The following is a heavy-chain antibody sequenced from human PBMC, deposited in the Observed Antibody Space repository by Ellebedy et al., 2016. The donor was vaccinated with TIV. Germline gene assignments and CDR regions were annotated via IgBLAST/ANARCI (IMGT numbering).Heavy chain of an antibody. CDR2: MFHSGTT. J-gene: IGHJ6*02. CDR3: AGAPVVYYYAMDV. Sequence: MPSETLSLTCAVSGGSISSGGYSLSWIRQPPGKGLEWIGYMFHSGTTYYNPSLESRVAISVDRSKNHFSLRLRSVTAADTAVYYCAGAPVVYYYAMDVWGQGTTVTVSS. CDR1: GGSISSGGYS. V-gene: IGHV4-30-2*01.